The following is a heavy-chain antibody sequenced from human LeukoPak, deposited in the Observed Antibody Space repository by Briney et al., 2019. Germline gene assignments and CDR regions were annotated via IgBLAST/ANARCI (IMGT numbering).Heavy chain of an antibody. J-gene: IGHJ4*02. Sequence: GGSLRLSCAASGFDFSSYVMIWVRQTPGKGLEWVSAITGSGDRTNYADSVKGRFTISRDNSKNTLSLQMDSLTGEDTAIYYCAKGAYCGGGCYSFFEYWGRGTLVTVSS. D-gene: IGHD2-21*02. CDR2: ITGSGDRT. CDR1: GFDFSSYV. CDR3: AKGAYCGGGCYSFFEY. V-gene: IGHV3-23*01.